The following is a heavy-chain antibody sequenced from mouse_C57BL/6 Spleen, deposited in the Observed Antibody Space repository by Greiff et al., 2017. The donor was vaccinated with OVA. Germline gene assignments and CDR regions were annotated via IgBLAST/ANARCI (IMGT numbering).Heavy chain of an antibody. Sequence: EVQRVESEGGLVQPGSSMKLSCTASGFTFSDYYMAWVRQVPEKGLEWVANINYDGSSTYYLDSLKSRFIISRDNAKNILYLQMSSLKSEDTATYYCARVGDSIYYSWFAYWGQGTLVTVSA. CDR3: ARVGDSIYYSWFAY. CDR1: GFTFSDYY. D-gene: IGHD1-1*01. J-gene: IGHJ3*01. CDR2: INYDGSST. V-gene: IGHV5-16*01.